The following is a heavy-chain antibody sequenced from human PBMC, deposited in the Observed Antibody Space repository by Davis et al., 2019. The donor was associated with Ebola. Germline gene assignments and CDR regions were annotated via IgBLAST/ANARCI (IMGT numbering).Heavy chain of an antibody. CDR1: GFTFSDYY. CDR2: ISSSGSTI. D-gene: IGHD4-17*01. CDR3: ARDRGGDYEDY. J-gene: IGHJ4*02. V-gene: IGHV3-11*01. Sequence: GESLKISCAASGFTFSDYYMSWIRQAPGKGLEWVSYISSSGSTIYYADSVKGRFTISRDNAKNSLYLQMNSLRAEDTAVYYCARDRGGDYEDYWGQGTLVTVSS.